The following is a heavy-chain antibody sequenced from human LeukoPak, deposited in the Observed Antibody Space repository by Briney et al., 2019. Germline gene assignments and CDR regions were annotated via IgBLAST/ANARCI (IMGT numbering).Heavy chain of an antibody. D-gene: IGHD3-3*01. J-gene: IGHJ5*02. CDR3: ARGTYDFWSGNRVGWFDP. Sequence: SETLSLTCTLSGGSISSGGYYWSWIRQPPGKGLEWIGYIYHSGSTYYNPSLRSRVTISVDRSKNQFSLKLSSVTAADTAVYYSARGTYDFWSGNRVGWFDPWGQGTLVTVSS. V-gene: IGHV4-30-2*01. CDR1: GGSISSGGYY. CDR2: IYHSGST.